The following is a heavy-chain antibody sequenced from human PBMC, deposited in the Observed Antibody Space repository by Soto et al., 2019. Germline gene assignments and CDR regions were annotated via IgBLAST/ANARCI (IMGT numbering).Heavy chain of an antibody. CDR1: GFSLRSDW. Sequence: LRLSCAAIGFSLRSDWMAWVRQIPGKGLEFVANIKEDGSVKNYVDSVKGRFSISRDNDKNSLYLQMNSLRAEDTAVYYCGTDRWGGAFDMWGQGTTVTVSS. D-gene: IGHD3-10*01. V-gene: IGHV3-7*01. CDR3: GTDRWGGAFDM. J-gene: IGHJ3*02. CDR2: IKEDGSVK.